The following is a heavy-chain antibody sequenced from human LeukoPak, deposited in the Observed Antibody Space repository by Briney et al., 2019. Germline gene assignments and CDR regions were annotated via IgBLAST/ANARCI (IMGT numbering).Heavy chain of an antibody. CDR1: GYSISSGYY. CDR3: AIDFGRYCSSTTCYDVDY. CDR2: IYHSGTT. J-gene: IGHJ4*02. V-gene: IGHV4-38-2*02. Sequence: SETLSLTCTVSGYSISSGYYWGWIRQPPGKGLEWIGSIYHSGTTHYNPSLKSRVTIAVDTSKNQFSLKLSSVTAADTAVYYCAIDFGRYCSSTTCYDVDYWGQGTLVTVS. D-gene: IGHD2-2*01.